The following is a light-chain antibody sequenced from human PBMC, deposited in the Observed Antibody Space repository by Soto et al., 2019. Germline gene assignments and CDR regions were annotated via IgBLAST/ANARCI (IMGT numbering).Light chain of an antibody. CDR1: QDISGY. Sequence: IPLTQSPSSLSASVGDRVTITCRASQDISGYVAGYQQRPGRAPPLLIYAASALQTGVPSRFSGSGSGTDFTLTISSLQPEDVGTYDCQNPKWAFGQGTTVEI. CDR2: AAS. V-gene: IGKV1-9*01. CDR3: QNPKWA. J-gene: IGKJ1*01.